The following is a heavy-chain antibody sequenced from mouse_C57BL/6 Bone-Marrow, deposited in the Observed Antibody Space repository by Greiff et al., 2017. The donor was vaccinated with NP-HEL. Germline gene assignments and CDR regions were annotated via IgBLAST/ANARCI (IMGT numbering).Heavy chain of an antibody. V-gene: IGHV1-81*01. Sequence: VQVVESGAELARPGASVKLSCKASGYTFTSYGISWVKQRTGQGLEWIGEIYPRSGNTYYNEKFKGKATLTADKSSSTAYMELRSLTSEDSAVYVCANYDYGSSRAYRGQGTQVTVSA. CDR2: IYPRSGNT. D-gene: IGHD1-1*01. CDR1: GYTFTSYG. J-gene: IGHJ3*01. CDR3: ANYDYGSSRAY.